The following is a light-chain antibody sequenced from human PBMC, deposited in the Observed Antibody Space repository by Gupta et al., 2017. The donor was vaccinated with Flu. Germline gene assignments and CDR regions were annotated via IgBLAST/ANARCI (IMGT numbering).Light chain of an antibody. CDR2: TND. CDR1: ISNIGRNS. CDR3: ASWDDSLNAYV. Sequence: SVLAQPPPASGTPGPSLTISCSGSISNIGRNSVSWYQQLPGTAPKLLIFTNDQRPSGVPDRFAGSKSGASASLAISGLHLEDEADYYCASWDDSLNAYVFGTGTDVTVL. V-gene: IGLV1-44*01. J-gene: IGLJ1*01.